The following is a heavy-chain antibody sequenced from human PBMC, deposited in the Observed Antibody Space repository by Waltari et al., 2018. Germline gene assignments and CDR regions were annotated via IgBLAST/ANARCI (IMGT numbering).Heavy chain of an antibody. D-gene: IGHD5-12*01. CDR1: GCPLTRARPS. CDR3: ATYIGASVGTASFDV. CDR2: ISYSGTT. V-gene: IGHV4-39*01. J-gene: IGHJ3*01. Sequence: QLQLQESGPGLVKPSEPVSLTCSVPGCPLTRARPSWGWIRQPPGQGLEWIGTISYSGTTYNSPSLQSRVTISRDTSKNQLSLKLDSVTASDTAVYYCATYIGASVGTASFDVWGQGTMVTVSS.